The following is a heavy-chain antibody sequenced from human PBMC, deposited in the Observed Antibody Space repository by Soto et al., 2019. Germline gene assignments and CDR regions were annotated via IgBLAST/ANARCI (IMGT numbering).Heavy chain of an antibody. CDR1: GFTFSSYW. Sequence: GGSLRLSCAASGFTFSSYWMHWVRQAPGKGLVWFSRINSDGSTTSYADSVKGRFTISRDNAKNTLYLQMNSLRAEDTAVYYCASIGPDIVIVPAADYWGQGTLVT. CDR3: ASIGPDIVIVPAADY. D-gene: IGHD2-2*01. CDR2: INSDGSTT. J-gene: IGHJ4*02. V-gene: IGHV3-74*01.